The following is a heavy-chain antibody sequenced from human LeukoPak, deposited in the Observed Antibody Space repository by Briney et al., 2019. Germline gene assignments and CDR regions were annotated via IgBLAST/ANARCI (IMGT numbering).Heavy chain of an antibody. D-gene: IGHD1-14*01. CDR1: GGSFSGYY. CDR2: INHSGST. V-gene: IGHV4-34*01. CDR3: ARHRIHYYYGMDV. Sequence: SETLSLTCAVYGGSFSGYYWSWIRQPPGKGLEWIGEINHSGSTNYNPSLKSRVTISVDTSKNQFSLKLSSVTAADTAVYYCARHRIHYYYGMDVWGQGTTVTVSS. J-gene: IGHJ6*02.